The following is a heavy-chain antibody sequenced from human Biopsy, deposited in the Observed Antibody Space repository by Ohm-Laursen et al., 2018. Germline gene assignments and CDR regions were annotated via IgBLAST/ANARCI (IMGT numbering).Heavy chain of an antibody. V-gene: IGHV4-4*07. CDR1: GGFISTYY. J-gene: IGHJ2*01. Sequence: SETLSLTCTVSGGFISTYYWNWIRQPAGKALEWIGRIYNTGSTNYNPSLQSRVTISVDTSKNHFSLRLRSVTPADTAIYYCARDRGYYSDRTVPGYFDLWGRGTLVTVSS. CDR2: IYNTGST. D-gene: IGHD3-22*01. CDR3: ARDRGYYSDRTVPGYFDL.